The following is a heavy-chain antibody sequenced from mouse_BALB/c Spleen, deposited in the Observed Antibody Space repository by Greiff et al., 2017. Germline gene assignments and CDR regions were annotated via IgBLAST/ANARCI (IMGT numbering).Heavy chain of an antibody. V-gene: IGHV1-4*02. CDR3: ARSVITRGWAMDY. CDR1: GYTFTSYT. J-gene: IGHJ4*01. D-gene: IGHD1-1*01. CDR2: INPSSGYT. Sequence: QVQLQQSAAELARPGASVKMSCKASGYTFTSYTMHWVKQRPGQGLEWIGYINPSSGYTEYNQKFKDKTTLTADKSSSTAYMQLSSLTSEDSAVYYCARSVITRGWAMDYWGQGTSVTVSS.